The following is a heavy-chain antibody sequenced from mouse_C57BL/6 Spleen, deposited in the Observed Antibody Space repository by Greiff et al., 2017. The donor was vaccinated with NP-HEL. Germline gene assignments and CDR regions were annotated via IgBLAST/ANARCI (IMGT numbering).Heavy chain of an antibody. Sequence: VQLQQPGAELVKPGASVKMSCKASGYTFTSYWITWVKQRPGQGLEWIGDIYPGSGSTNYNEKFKSKATLTVDKSSSTAYMQLSSLTSEDSAVYYCARRNWDVGAMDYWGQGTSVTVSS. CDR1: GYTFTSYW. V-gene: IGHV1-55*01. CDR2: IYPGSGST. J-gene: IGHJ4*01. D-gene: IGHD4-1*01. CDR3: ARRNWDVGAMDY.